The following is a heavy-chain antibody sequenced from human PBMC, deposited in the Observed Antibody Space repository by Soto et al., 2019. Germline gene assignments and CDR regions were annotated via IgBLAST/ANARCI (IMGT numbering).Heavy chain of an antibody. CDR2: ISAYNGNT. Sequence: ASVKVSCKASGYTFTSYGISWVRQAPGQGLEWMGWISAYNGNTNYAQKLQGRVTMTTDTSTSTAYMELRSLRCDGTAVYYCARSALRAYYDSSGYYPNTEFDYWGQGTLVTVSS. D-gene: IGHD3-22*01. J-gene: IGHJ4*02. CDR3: ARSALRAYYDSSGYYPNTEFDY. V-gene: IGHV1-18*01. CDR1: GYTFTSYG.